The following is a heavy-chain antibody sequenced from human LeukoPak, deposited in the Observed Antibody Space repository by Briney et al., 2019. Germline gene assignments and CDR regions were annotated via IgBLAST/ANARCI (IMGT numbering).Heavy chain of an antibody. Sequence: PGRSLRLSCAASGFTFSSYGMHWVRQAPGKGLEWVAVISYDGSNKYYADSVKGRFTISRDNSKNTLYLQMNSLRAEDTAVYYCARGPSARIGIAAAGPRGFDPWGQGTLVTVSS. CDR1: GFTFSSYG. V-gene: IGHV3-30*03. J-gene: IGHJ5*02. D-gene: IGHD6-13*01. CDR2: ISYDGSNK. CDR3: ARGPSARIGIAAAGPRGFDP.